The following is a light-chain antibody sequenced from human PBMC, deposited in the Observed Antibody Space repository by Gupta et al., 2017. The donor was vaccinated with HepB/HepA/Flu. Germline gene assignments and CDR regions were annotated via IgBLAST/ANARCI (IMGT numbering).Light chain of an antibody. J-gene: IGKJ4*01. Sequence: EIVMTQSPATLSVSPGERATLSCRASPSVGTNLDWYQQTGGQPPRLLIYGASTSAVGITARFSGSGSGIDXPLTISXRLAEEFAVYFCQQDNTWAPITFGXGTKVEIK. CDR3: QQDNTWAPIT. CDR1: PSVGTN. V-gene: IGKV3-15*01. CDR2: GAS.